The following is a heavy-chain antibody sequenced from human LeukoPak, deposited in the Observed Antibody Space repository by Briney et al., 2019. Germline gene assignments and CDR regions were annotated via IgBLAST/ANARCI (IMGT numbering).Heavy chain of an antibody. CDR3: ARGLVVVDP. Sequence: ASVTVSCTASGYTCTGYYMHWVRQAPGQGLEWMGWINPNSGGTNYAQKFQGRVTMTRDTSISTAYMELSRLRSDDTAVYYCARGLVVVDPWGQGTLVTVSS. CDR2: INPNSGGT. V-gene: IGHV1-2*02. D-gene: IGHD2-15*01. CDR1: GYTCTGYY. J-gene: IGHJ5*02.